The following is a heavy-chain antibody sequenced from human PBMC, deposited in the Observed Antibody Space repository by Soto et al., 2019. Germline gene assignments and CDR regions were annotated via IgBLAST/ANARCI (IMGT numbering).Heavy chain of an antibody. CDR1: GGTFSSYP. V-gene: IGHV1-69*01. CDR2: IIPIFGKV. Sequence: QVQLVQSGAEVKKPGSSVKVSCKASGGTFSSYPVAWVRQAPGQGLEWMGGIIPIFGKVNSAQKFQGRVKITADESTSTAYMELSSLTSEDTAVYYCARPRTVATTKGYDYWGQGTLGTVAS. D-gene: IGHD1-1*01. J-gene: IGHJ4*02. CDR3: ARPRTVATTKGYDY.